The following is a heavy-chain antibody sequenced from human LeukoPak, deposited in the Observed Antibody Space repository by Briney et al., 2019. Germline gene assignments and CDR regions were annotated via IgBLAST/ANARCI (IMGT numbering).Heavy chain of an antibody. Sequence: PSETLSLTCTVSGYSISSGYYWGWIRQPPGKGLEWIGSIYHSGSTYYNPSLKSRVTISVDTSKNQFSLKLTSVTAADTAVYYCARVYSSGPIPIAFDIWGQGTMVTGSS. V-gene: IGHV4-38-2*02. CDR2: IYHSGST. J-gene: IGHJ3*02. CDR3: ARVYSSGPIPIAFDI. CDR1: GYSISSGYY. D-gene: IGHD6-19*01.